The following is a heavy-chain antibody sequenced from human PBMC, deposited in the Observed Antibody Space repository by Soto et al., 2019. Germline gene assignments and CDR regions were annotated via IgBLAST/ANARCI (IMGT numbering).Heavy chain of an antibody. CDR2: IYYSGST. J-gene: IGHJ4*02. V-gene: IGHV4-59*01. Sequence: QVQLQESGPGLVKPSETLSLTCTVSGGSISSYYWSWIRQPPGKGLEWIGYIYYSGSTNYNPSLKSRVTISVDTSKNQFYLKLSSVTAADTAVYYCARARGAPTYYDFWSGYSHFDYWGQGTLVTVSS. D-gene: IGHD3-3*01. CDR1: GGSISSYY. CDR3: ARARGAPTYYDFWSGYSHFDY.